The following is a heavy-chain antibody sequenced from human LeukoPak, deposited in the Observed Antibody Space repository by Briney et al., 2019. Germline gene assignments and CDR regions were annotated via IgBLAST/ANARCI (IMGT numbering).Heavy chain of an antibody. V-gene: IGHV3-43*02. J-gene: IGHJ5*02. CDR3: AKGRYCGGDCYSGWFDP. Sequence: GGSLRLSCAASGFTFDDYVMHWVRQGPGKGLEWVSLISGDGGSTFYADPVKGRFTISRDSSKNSLYLQMNSLRTEDTALYYCAKGRYCGGDCYSGWFDPWGQGTLVTVSS. CDR2: ISGDGGST. D-gene: IGHD2-21*02. CDR1: GFTFDDYV.